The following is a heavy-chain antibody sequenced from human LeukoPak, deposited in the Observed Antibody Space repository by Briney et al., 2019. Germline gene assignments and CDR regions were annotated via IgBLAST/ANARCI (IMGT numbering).Heavy chain of an antibody. CDR3: ARDPGFTTAAASRGGY. J-gene: IGHJ4*02. Sequence: GGSLRLSCAASGFTFSSYEMNWVRQAPGKGLEWVSYISSSGSTIYYADSVKGRFTISRDNAKNSLYLQMNSLRAEDTAVYYCARDPGFTTAAASRGGYWGQGTLVTVSS. D-gene: IGHD6-13*01. CDR1: GFTFSSYE. CDR2: ISSSGSTI. V-gene: IGHV3-48*03.